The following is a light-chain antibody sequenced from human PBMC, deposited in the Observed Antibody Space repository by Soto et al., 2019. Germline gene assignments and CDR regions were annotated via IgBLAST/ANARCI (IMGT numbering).Light chain of an antibody. CDR1: QTISRW. CDR2: KAS. J-gene: IGKJ1*01. V-gene: IGKV1-5*03. CDR3: QQYDNLWT. Sequence: DIQMTQSPSTLSASVGDRVTITCRASQTISRWLAWYQQKTGKAPTLLIYKASNLGSGVPSRFRGSGSGTEFTLTIRSVQPDEFAKYYCQQYDNLWTFGVGTKVEI.